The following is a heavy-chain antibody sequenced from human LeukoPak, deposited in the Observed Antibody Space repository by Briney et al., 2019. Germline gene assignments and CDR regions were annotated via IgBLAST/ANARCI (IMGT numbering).Heavy chain of an antibody. D-gene: IGHD3-16*01. CDR1: GFTFGDYA. V-gene: IGHV3-49*04. CDR3: TRLGEGYYFDY. J-gene: IGHJ4*02. Sequence: GGSLRLSCTASGFTFGDYAMSWVRQAPGKGLEWVGFIRSKAYGGTTEYAASVKGRFTISRDDSKSTAYLQMNSPKTEDTAVYYCTRLGEGYYFDYWGQGTLVTVSS. CDR2: IRSKAYGGTT.